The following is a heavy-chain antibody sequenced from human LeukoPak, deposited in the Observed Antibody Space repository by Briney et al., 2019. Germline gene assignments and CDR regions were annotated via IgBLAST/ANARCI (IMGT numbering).Heavy chain of an antibody. Sequence: SETLSLTCAVSGGSISSSNLWSWVRPPPGKGLEWSGEIYHSGSTNYNPTLKSRVTISVDKSKNQFSLKLSSVTAADTAVYYCARDQVAAAKGWFDPWGQGTLVTVSS. V-gene: IGHV4-4*02. D-gene: IGHD6-13*01. CDR2: IYHSGST. CDR3: ARDQVAAAKGWFDP. CDR1: GGSISSSNL. J-gene: IGHJ5*02.